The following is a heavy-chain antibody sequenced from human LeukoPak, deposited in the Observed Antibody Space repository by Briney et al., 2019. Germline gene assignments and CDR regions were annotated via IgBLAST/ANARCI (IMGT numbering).Heavy chain of an antibody. CDR3: ARLGFYYDSSGYSYYFDY. V-gene: IGHV5-51*01. CDR2: IYPGDSDT. CDR1: GYSFTSYW. D-gene: IGHD3-22*01. J-gene: IGHJ4*02. Sequence: GESLKISCKGSGYSFTSYWIGWVRQMPGKGLEWMGIIYPGDSDTRYSPSFQGQVTISADKSISTAYLQWSSLKASDTAMYYCARLGFYYDSSGYSYYFDYWGQGTLVTASS.